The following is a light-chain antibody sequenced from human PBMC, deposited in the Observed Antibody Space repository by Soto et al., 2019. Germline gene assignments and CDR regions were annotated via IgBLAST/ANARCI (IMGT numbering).Light chain of an antibody. Sequence: DLVMTQSPDSVAVSLGERATINCKSSQSVFYSSNNKNYLAWYQKKPGQPPKLLIYWASTRASGVPGRFSGSGSGTDFTLTISRLEPEDFAVYYCQQYGSSLITFGQGTRLEIK. V-gene: IGKV4-1*01. CDR2: WAS. CDR3: QQYGSSLIT. CDR1: QSVFYSSNNKNY. J-gene: IGKJ5*01.